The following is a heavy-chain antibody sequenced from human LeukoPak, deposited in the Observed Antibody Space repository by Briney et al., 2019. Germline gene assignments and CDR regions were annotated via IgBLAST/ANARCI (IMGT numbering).Heavy chain of an antibody. CDR2: ISYDGSNK. CDR1: GFTFSSYG. J-gene: IGHJ4*02. Sequence: GGSLRLSCAASGFTFSSYGMHWVRQAPGKGLEWVAVISYDGSNKYYADSVKGRFTISRDNSKNTLYLQMNSLRAEDTAVYYCAKGHSSGWPTFDYWGQGTLVTVSS. V-gene: IGHV3-30*18. CDR3: AKGHSSGWPTFDY. D-gene: IGHD6-19*01.